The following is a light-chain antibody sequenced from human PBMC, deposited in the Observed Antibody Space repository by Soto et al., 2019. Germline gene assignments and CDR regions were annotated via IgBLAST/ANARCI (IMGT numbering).Light chain of an antibody. CDR1: QSISSW. CDR3: QQYNSYSWT. V-gene: IGKV1-5*01. J-gene: IGKJ1*01. CDR2: DAS. Sequence: DIQMTQSPSTLSASVGDRVTITCRASQSISSWLAWYQQKPGKAPKLLIYDASSLESGVPSRFSGSGSGTDFTLIISSLQPEDFATYYCQQYNSYSWTFGQGTKVDIK.